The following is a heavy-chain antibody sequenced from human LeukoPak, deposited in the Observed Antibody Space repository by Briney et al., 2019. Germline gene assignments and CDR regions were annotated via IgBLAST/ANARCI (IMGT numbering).Heavy chain of an antibody. D-gene: IGHD2-15*01. V-gene: IGHV4-34*01. CDR1: GGSFSGYY. Sequence: KPSETLSLTCAAYGGSFSGYYWSWIRQPPGKGLEWIGEINHSGSTNYNPSLKSRVTISVDTSKNQFSLKLSSVTAADTAVYYCAVVSSLNWFDPWGQGTLVTVSS. CDR2: INHSGST. CDR3: AVVSSLNWFDP. J-gene: IGHJ5*02.